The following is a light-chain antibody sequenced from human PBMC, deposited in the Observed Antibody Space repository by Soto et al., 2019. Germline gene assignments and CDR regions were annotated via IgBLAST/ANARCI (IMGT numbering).Light chain of an antibody. J-gene: IGKJ4*01. CDR1: QRVSSSY. CDR2: GAS. V-gene: IGKV3-20*01. CDR3: QQYGTSPVT. Sequence: DIVSTQSPGTLSLSPGERATLSCRASQRVSSSYLAWYQQKTGQAHRPLLYGASSRATGIPDRFSGSGSGTDFTLTISRLEPEDFAVYYCQQYGTSPVTVGGGTKVDIK.